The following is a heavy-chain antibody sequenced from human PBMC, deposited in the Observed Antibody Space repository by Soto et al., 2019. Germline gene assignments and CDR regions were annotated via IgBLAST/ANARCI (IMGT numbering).Heavy chain of an antibody. CDR1: GGPISRGGEY. V-gene: IGHV4-31*02. CDR3: ARDGSSTANWIDP. CDR2: IYHPGTT. J-gene: IGHJ5*02. D-gene: IGHD2-2*01. Sequence: SETMSVRWSVAGGPISRGGEYWTRISKHPGKVLEWIGYIYHPGTTYYNPSLKSRVSMSVDMSKNQFSLNLASVTAADTAVYSCARDGSSTANWIDPWGQRTRVTVSS.